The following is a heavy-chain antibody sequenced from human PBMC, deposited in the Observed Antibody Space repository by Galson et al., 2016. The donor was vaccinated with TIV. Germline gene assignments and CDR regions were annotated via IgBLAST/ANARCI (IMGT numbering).Heavy chain of an antibody. CDR1: GYSFATFW. CDR3: ARHHDFWSGLCYFYMDV. CDR2: IYPADSET. V-gene: IGHV5-51*01. D-gene: IGHD3-3*01. J-gene: IGHJ6*03. Sequence: QSGAEVKKPGESLKISCKASGYSFATFWVGRVRQMPGQGLEWMGVIYPADSETRYSPSFQGQDTISADKSISTAYLQWSSLKAPDTAIYYCARHHDFWSGLCYFYMDVWGKGTTVSVSS.